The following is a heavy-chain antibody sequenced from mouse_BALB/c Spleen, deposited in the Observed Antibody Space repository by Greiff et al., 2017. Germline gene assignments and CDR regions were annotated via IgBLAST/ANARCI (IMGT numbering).Heavy chain of an antibody. CDR2: IYPYNGGT. CDR3: ARGGTGIAY. D-gene: IGHD4-1*01. J-gene: IGHJ3*01. V-gene: IGHV1S29*02. Sequence: EVQLKESGPELVKPGASVKISCKASGYTFTDYNMHWVKQSHGKSLEWIGYIYPYNGGTGYNQKFKSKATLTVDNSSSTAYMELRSLTSEDSAVYYCARGGTGIAYWGQGTLVTVSA. CDR1: GYTFTDYN.